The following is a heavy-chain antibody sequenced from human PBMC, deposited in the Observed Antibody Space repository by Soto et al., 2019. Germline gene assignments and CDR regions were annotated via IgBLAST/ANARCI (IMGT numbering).Heavy chain of an antibody. Sequence: ASVKVSCKASGYTFTSYGISWVRQAPGQGLEWMGWISAYNGNTNYAQKLQGRVTMTTVTSTSTAYMELRSLRSDDTAVYYCAKVAKSGVVIEYFDSWGQGSVVTVSS. J-gene: IGHJ4*02. CDR3: AKVAKSGVVIEYFDS. CDR2: ISAYNGNT. D-gene: IGHD3-3*01. CDR1: GYTFTSYG. V-gene: IGHV1-18*04.